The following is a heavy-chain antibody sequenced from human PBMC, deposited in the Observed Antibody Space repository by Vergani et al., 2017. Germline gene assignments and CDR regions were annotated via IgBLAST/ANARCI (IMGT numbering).Heavy chain of an antibody. V-gene: IGHV4-59*08. J-gene: IGHJ2*01. D-gene: IGHD6-13*01. Sequence: QVQLQESGPGLVKPSETLSLTCTVSGGSISSYYWSWIRQPPGKGLEWIGYIYYSGSTNYNPSLKSRVTISVDTSKNQFSLKLSSVTAADTAVYYCARPGSSSWYQVSWYFDLWGRGTLVTVSS. CDR2: IYYSGST. CDR1: GGSISSYY. CDR3: ARPGSSSWYQVSWYFDL.